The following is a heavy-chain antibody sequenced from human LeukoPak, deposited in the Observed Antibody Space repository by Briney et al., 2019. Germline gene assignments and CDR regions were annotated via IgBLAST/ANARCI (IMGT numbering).Heavy chain of an antibody. V-gene: IGHV3-7*03. Sequence: GGSLRLSCAASGFTFSRYWMSWVRQAPGQGLEWVATVKQDGSETYYVDSVKGRFTISRDNAKNSLHLQMNSLRAEDAAVFYCARMDYYISGTYTYPNFDYWGQGTLVTVSS. J-gene: IGHJ4*02. CDR2: VKQDGSET. D-gene: IGHD3-10*01. CDR3: ARMDYYISGTYTYPNFDY. CDR1: GFTFSRYW.